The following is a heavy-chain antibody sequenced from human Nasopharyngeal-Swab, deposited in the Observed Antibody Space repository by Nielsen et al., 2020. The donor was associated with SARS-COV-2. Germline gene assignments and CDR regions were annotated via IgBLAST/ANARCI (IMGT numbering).Heavy chain of an antibody. V-gene: IGHV3-48*02. D-gene: IGHD3-16*02. CDR1: GFTFSSYS. CDR3: ARDPYDYVWGSYRYMGDY. CDR2: ISSSSSTI. J-gene: IGHJ4*02. Sequence: ESLKISCAASGFTFSSYSMNWVRQAPGKGLEWVSCISSSSSTIYYADSVKGRFTISRDNAKNSLYLQMNSLRDEDTAVYYCARDPYDYVWGSYRYMGDYWGQGTLVTVSS.